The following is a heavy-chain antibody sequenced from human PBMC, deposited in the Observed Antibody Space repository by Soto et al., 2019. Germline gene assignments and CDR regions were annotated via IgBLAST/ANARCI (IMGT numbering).Heavy chain of an antibody. D-gene: IGHD4-17*01. Sequence: EVQLLESGGGLVQPGGSLRLSCAASGFTISSYAMSWVRQAPGKGLEWVSAISGSGGSTYYADSVKGRFTISRDNSKNTLYLQMNSLRAEDTAVYYCAKVPDYGDYFDYWGQGTLVTVSS. V-gene: IGHV3-23*01. CDR3: AKVPDYGDYFDY. CDR2: ISGSGGST. CDR1: GFTISSYA. J-gene: IGHJ4*02.